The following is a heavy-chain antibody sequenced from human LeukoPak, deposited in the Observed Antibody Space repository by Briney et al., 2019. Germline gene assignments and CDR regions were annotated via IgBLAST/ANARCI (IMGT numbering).Heavy chain of an antibody. V-gene: IGHV4-61*02. Sequence: PSETLSLTCTVSGGSISSGSYYWSWIRQPAGEGLEWIGRIYTSGSTNYNPSLKSRVTISVDTSKNQFSLKLSSVTAADTAVYYCARYYDFVPDYWGQGTLVTVSS. J-gene: IGHJ4*02. CDR1: GGSISSGSYY. CDR2: IYTSGST. D-gene: IGHD3-3*01. CDR3: ARYYDFVPDY.